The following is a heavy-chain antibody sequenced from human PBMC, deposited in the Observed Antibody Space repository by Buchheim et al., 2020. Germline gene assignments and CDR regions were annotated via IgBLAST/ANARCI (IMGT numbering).Heavy chain of an antibody. V-gene: IGHV3-30*18. Sequence: QVQLVESGGGVVQPGRSLRLSCAASGFTFSSYGMHWVRQDPGKGLEWVAVISYDGSNKYYADSVKGRFTISRDNSKKKLYLQMNSKRAEDTAVYYCAKDMSNYEAHYYYYYYGMDVWGQGTT. D-gene: IGHD4-11*01. CDR2: ISYDGSNK. CDR1: GFTFSSYG. CDR3: AKDMSNYEAHYYYYYYGMDV. J-gene: IGHJ6*02.